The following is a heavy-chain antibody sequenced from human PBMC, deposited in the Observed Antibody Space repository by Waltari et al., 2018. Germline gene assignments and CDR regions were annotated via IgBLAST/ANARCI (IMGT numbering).Heavy chain of an antibody. V-gene: IGHV4-39*01. CDR2: VYFSVAT. J-gene: IGHJ5*01. D-gene: IGHD4-17*01. CDR3: ARQTTETLIFDS. CDR1: GASITNTNYY. Sequence: QSQLQESGPGLVKPSETLSLTCSVSGASITNTNYYWAWIRQSPGPELEWAGGVYFSVATYNSPSLKSRLTISLDTSKSHFARRLNFVTAADTAVYFCARQTTETLIFDSWGQGILVSVSS.